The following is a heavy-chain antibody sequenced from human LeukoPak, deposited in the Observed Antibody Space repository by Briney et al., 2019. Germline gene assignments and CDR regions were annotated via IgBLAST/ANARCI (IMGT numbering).Heavy chain of an antibody. J-gene: IGHJ4*02. CDR2: INHSGST. Sequence: PSETLSLTCAVYGGSFSGYYWSWIRQPPGKGLEWIGEINHSGSTNYNPSLKSRVTISVNTSKNQFSLKLSSVTAADTAVYYCARGPTIVATSGIKYYFDYWGQGTLVTVSS. CDR1: GGSFSGYY. D-gene: IGHD5-12*01. CDR3: ARGPTIVATSGIKYYFDY. V-gene: IGHV4-34*01.